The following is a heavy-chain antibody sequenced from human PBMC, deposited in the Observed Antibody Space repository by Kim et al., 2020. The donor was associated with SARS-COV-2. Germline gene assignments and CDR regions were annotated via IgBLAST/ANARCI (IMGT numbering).Heavy chain of an antibody. Sequence: GGSLRLSCAASGFTFSSYAMSWVRQAPGKGLEWVSAISGSGGSTYYADSVKGRFTISRDNSKNTLYLQMNSLRAEDTAVYYCAKFLYSSSWEYRPLYYYGMDVWGQGTTVTVSS. CDR1: GFTFSSYA. D-gene: IGHD6-13*01. CDR3: AKFLYSSSWEYRPLYYYGMDV. J-gene: IGHJ6*02. V-gene: IGHV3-23*01. CDR2: ISGSGGST.